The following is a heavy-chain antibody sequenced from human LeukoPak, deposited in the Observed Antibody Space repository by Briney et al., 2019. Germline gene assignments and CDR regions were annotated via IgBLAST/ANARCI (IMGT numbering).Heavy chain of an antibody. CDR2: ISGSGDNT. V-gene: IGHV3-23*01. CDR3: AKDFVVVPGNVNYFDY. J-gene: IGHJ4*02. Sequence: GGSLRLSCAASGFTFSNYAMSWVRQAPGKGLEWVSAISGSGDNTYYADSVKGRFTVSRDNSRNTLYVQMKSLRAEDTAVYYCAKDFVVVPGNVNYFDYWGQGTLVTVSS. CDR1: GFTFSNYA. D-gene: IGHD2-21*02.